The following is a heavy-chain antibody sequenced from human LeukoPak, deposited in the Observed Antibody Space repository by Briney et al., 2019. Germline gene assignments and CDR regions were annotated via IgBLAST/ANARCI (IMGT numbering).Heavy chain of an antibody. J-gene: IGHJ4*02. D-gene: IGHD3-10*01. V-gene: IGHV3-30*02. Sequence: PGRSLRLSCAASGFTFSTYGMHWVRQAPGKGLEWVAFIRYDGSIKYYADSVKGRFTISRDSSTNTLCLQMNSLRAEDTSVYYCAKGGTRGTRFGKIPHYFDYWGRGTLVTVSS. CDR2: IRYDGSIK. CDR1: GFTFSTYG. CDR3: AKGGTRGTRFGKIPHYFDY.